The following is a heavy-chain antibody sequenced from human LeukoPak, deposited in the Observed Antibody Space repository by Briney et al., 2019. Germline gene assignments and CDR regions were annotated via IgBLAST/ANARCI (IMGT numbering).Heavy chain of an antibody. CDR2: INPNSGNT. D-gene: IGHD3-22*01. CDR3: ARGPFYDSSGYYPGNDY. J-gene: IGHJ4*02. Sequence: ASVKVSCKASGYTFTGYYMHWVRQAPGQGLEWMGWINPNSGNTGYAQKFQGRVTMTRNTSISTAYMELSSLRSEDTAVYYCARGPFYDSSGYYPGNDYWGQGTLVTVSS. V-gene: IGHV1-8*02. CDR1: GYTFTGYY.